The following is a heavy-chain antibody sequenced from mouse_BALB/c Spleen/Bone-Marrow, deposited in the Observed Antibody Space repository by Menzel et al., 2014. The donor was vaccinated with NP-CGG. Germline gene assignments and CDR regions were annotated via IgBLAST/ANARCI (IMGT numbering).Heavy chain of an antibody. Sequence: EVQLVESGGGLVQPGGSRKLSCAASGFTFSSFGMHWVRQAPERGLEWVAYISSGSTSIFYSDTERGRFTISRDNPKNTLFLQMASLRSEDTAMYYCTRGGNWDDFDYWGQGTTLAVSS. CDR3: TRGGNWDDFDY. CDR1: GFTFSSFG. V-gene: IGHV5-17*02. J-gene: IGHJ2*01. D-gene: IGHD4-1*01. CDR2: ISSGSTSI.